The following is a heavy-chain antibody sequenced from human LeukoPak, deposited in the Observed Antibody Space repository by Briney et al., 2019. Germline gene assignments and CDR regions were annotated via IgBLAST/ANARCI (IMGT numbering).Heavy chain of an antibody. CDR2: INSDGSST. J-gene: IGHJ4*02. Sequence: GGSLRLSCAASGFTFSSYWMHWVRQAPGKGLVWVSRINSDGSSTSYADSVRGRFTISRDNSKNTLYLQMNSLRAEDTAVYYCAPDLRGAAWSLDYWGQGTLVTVSS. CDR3: APDLRGAAWSLDY. CDR1: GFTFSSYW. V-gene: IGHV3-74*01. D-gene: IGHD2-15*01.